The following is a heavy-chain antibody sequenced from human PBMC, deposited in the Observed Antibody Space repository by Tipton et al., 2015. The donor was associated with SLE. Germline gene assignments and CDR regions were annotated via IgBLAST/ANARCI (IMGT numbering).Heavy chain of an antibody. V-gene: IGHV4-39*01. CDR3: ARHNGYSSSWYYYYGMDV. CDR2: IYYSGST. CDR1: GGSISSSSYY. Sequence: TLSLTCTVSGGSISSSSYYWGWIRQPPGKGLEWIGSIYYSGSTYYNPSLKGRVTISVDASKNQFSLKLSSVTAADTAVYYCARHNGYSSSWYYYYGMDVWGQGTTVTVSS. D-gene: IGHD6-13*01. J-gene: IGHJ6*02.